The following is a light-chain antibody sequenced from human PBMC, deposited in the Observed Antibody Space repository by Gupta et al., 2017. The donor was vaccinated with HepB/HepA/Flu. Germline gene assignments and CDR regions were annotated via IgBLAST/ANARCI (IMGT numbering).Light chain of an antibody. CDR2: DTS. CDR3: QQGYHWPT. CDR1: QSVNGF. V-gene: IGKV3-11*01. J-gene: IGKJ1*01. Sequence: DTMLTQSPATLSLPPGERATLAGRARQSVNGFLAWYQQKPGQAPRLLIYDTSKRATGIPARFSGSGSRTDFPLTISSLEPEDSAVFYCQQGYHWPTFGQGTKVEIK.